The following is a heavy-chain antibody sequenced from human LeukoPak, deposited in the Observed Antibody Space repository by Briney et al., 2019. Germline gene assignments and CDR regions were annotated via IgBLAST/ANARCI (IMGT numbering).Heavy chain of an antibody. J-gene: IGHJ3*02. D-gene: IGHD3-22*01. Sequence: KSSETLSLTCAVYGGSFSGYYWGWIRQPPGKGLEWIGSIYYSGSTYYNPSLKSRVTISVDTSKNQFSLKLSSVTAADTAVYYCARPPRYYDSSGYYRVDAFDIWGQGTMVTVSS. CDR2: IYYSGST. V-gene: IGHV4-39*01. CDR3: ARPPRYYDSSGYYRVDAFDI. CDR1: GGSFSGYY.